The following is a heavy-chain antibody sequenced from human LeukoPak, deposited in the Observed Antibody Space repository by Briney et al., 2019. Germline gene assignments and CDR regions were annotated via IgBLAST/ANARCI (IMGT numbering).Heavy chain of an antibody. J-gene: IGHJ4*02. CDR1: GFTFSSYG. Sequence: GGSLRLSCAASGFTFSSYGMHWVRQAPGKGLEWVAFIRYDGSNKYYADSVKGRFTISRDNSKNTLYLQMNSLRAEDTAAYYCAKDRGYYDSSGYYPYWGQGTLVTVSS. CDR3: AKDRGYYDSSGYYPY. D-gene: IGHD3-22*01. CDR2: IRYDGSNK. V-gene: IGHV3-30*02.